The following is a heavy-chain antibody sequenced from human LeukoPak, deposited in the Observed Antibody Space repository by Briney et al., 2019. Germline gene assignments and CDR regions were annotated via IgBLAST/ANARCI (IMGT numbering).Heavy chain of an antibody. J-gene: IGHJ3*01. D-gene: IGHD2-21*01. V-gene: IGHV3-7*01. CDR3: ARAGYCGDAGCRGGSAFDV. Sequence: GGSLRLSCAASGFTFSSYWMSWVRQAPGKGLEWVANIKQDGSEKYYVDSVKGRFTISRDNAKNSLYLQMNSLRAEDTAVYYCARAGYCGDAGCRGGSAFDVWGQGTMVTVSS. CDR1: GFTFSSYW. CDR2: IKQDGSEK.